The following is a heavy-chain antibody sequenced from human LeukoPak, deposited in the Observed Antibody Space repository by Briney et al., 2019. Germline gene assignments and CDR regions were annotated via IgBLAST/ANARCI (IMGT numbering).Heavy chain of an antibody. J-gene: IGHJ4*02. V-gene: IGHV3-21*04. CDR2: ISSSSSYI. D-gene: IGHD3-9*01. CDR3: ARDGVDDILTGYYGY. Sequence: GGSLRLSCAASGFAFSSYSMNWVRQAPGKGLEWVSSISSSSSYIYYADSVKGRFTISRDNAKNSLYLQMNSLRAEDTAVYYCARDGVDDILTGYYGYWGQGTLVTVSS. CDR1: GFAFSSYS.